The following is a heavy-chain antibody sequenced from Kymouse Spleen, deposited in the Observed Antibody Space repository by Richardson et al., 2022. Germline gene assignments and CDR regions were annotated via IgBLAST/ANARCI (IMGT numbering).Heavy chain of an antibody. CDR1: GFTFDDYG. D-gene: IGHD6-19*01. V-gene: IGHV3-20*d01. J-gene: IGHJ6*02. CDR3: ARDRSIAVAGIYYYYGMDV. CDR2: INWNGGST. Sequence: EVQLVESGGGVVRPGGSLRLSCAASGFTFDDYGMSWVRQAPGKGLEWVSGINWNGGSTGYADSVKGRFTISRDNAKNSLYLQMNSLRAEDTALYYCARDRSIAVAGIYYYYGMDVWGQGTTVTVSS.